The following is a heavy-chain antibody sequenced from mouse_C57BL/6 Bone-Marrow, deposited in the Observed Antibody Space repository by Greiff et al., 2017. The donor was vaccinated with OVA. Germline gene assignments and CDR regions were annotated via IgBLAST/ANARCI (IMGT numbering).Heavy chain of an antibody. V-gene: IGHV1-55*01. CDR2: IYPGSGST. D-gene: IGHD1-1*02. CDR1: GYTFTSYW. Sequence: QVHVKQPGAELVKPGASVKMSCKASGYTFTSYWITWVKQRPGQGLEWIGDIYPGSGSTNYNEKFKSKATLTVDTSSSTAYMQLSSLTSEDSAVYYCGWERVDYWGQGTTLTVSS. J-gene: IGHJ2*01. CDR3: GWERVDY.